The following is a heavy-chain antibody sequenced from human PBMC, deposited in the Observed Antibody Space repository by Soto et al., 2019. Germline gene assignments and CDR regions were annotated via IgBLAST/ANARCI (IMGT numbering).Heavy chain of an antibody. V-gene: IGHV3-30*18. CDR3: AKDGLFGTIYDYVWGSYRYDSDY. CDR2: ISYDGSNK. J-gene: IGHJ4*02. Sequence: GGSLRLSCVASGFTFSSYGMHWVRQAPGKGLEWVAVISYDGSNKYYADSVKGRFTISRDNSKNTLYLQMNSLRAEDTAVYYCAKDGLFGTIYDYVWGSYRYDSDYWGQGTLVTVSS. D-gene: IGHD3-16*02. CDR1: GFTFSSYG.